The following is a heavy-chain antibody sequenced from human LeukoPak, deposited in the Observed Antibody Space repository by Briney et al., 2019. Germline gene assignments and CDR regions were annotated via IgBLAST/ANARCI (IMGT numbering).Heavy chain of an antibody. CDR1: GFTFSSYA. Sequence: GGSLRLSCAASGFTFSSYAMSWVRHAPGKGLEWVSAISGSGGSTYYADSVKGRFTISRDNSKNTLYLQMNSLRAEDTAVYYCAKDSGYSSGWYPDWGQGTLVTVSS. J-gene: IGHJ4*02. CDR2: ISGSGGST. D-gene: IGHD6-19*01. CDR3: AKDSGYSSGWYPD. V-gene: IGHV3-23*01.